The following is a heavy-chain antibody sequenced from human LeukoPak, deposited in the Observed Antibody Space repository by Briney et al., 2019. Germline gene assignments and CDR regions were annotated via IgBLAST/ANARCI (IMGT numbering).Heavy chain of an antibody. Sequence: ASMKVSCKATGYTFTSYYMHWVRQAPGQGLEWMGIINPSGGSTSYAQKFQGRVTMTRDTSTSTVYMELSSLRSEDTAVYYCASLFGVAGGPFDYWGQGTLVTVSS. CDR2: INPSGGST. CDR3: ASLFGVAGGPFDY. D-gene: IGHD3-3*01. CDR1: GYTFTSYY. V-gene: IGHV1-46*01. J-gene: IGHJ4*02.